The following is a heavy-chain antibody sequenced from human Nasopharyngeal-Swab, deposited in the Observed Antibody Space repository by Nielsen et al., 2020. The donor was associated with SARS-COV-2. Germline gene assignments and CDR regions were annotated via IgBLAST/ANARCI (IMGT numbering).Heavy chain of an antibody. CDR1: GVSISSSSYH. D-gene: IGHD4-17*01. CDR3: ARVPSDYGDPAGFDY. V-gene: IGHV4-39*02. CDR2: IYYSGST. J-gene: IGHJ4*02. Sequence: SETLSLTCTVSGVSISSSSYHWVWIRQPPGEGLVWIGYIYYSGSTYYNPSLESRVSMSVDTSKNHFSLKVSSVTAADTAVYYCARVPSDYGDPAGFDYWGQGILVTVSS.